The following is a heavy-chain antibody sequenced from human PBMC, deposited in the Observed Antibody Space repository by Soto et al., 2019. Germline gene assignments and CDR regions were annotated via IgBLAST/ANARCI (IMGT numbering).Heavy chain of an antibody. J-gene: IGHJ4*02. V-gene: IGHV4-59*02. CDR2: MHYTGFS. D-gene: IGHD3-10*01. CDR1: GDSVTSDY. CDR3: ATAYGKALHTY. Sequence: SETLSLTCSFSGDSVTSDYLTWIRQCPEKGLEWIGYMHYTGFSHYNPSLKSRLTISVDRSKNQFTLQLTSVTVADTAVYYCATAYGKALHTYWGQGTPVTVSS.